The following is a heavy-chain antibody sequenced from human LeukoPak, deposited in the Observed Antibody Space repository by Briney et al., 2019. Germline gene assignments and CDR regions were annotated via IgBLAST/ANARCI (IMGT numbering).Heavy chain of an antibody. CDR3: GRGSVGFGELNY. CDR2: ISYDGSNK. CDR1: GFTFSSYG. Sequence: PGRSLRLSCAASGFTFSSYGMHWVRQAPRKGLEWVAVISYDGSNKYYADSVKGRFTISRDDSKNTLYLQMNSLRIEDTAVYYCGRGSVGFGELNYWGQGTLVTVSS. J-gene: IGHJ4*02. D-gene: IGHD3-10*01. V-gene: IGHV3-30*03.